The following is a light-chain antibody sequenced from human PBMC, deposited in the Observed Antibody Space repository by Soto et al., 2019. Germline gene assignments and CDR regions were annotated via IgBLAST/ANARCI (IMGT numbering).Light chain of an antibody. CDR2: GAF. V-gene: IGKV3D-20*02. CDR3: QQHSHWPPWT. J-gene: IGKJ1*01. Sequence: MVLTQSPGNLSLSPGERATLSCRASQSVNSRYLAWYQQKPGQAPRLVIYGAFTRATGIPDRFIGSGSGTDFSLTISRLEPEDFAVYYCQQHSHWPPWTFGQGTRVEIQ. CDR1: QSVNSRY.